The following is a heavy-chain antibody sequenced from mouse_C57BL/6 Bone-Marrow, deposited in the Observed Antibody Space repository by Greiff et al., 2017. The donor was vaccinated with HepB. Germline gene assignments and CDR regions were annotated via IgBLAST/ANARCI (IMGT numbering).Heavy chain of an antibody. V-gene: IGHV2-2*01. CDR2: IWGGGST. CDR1: GFSLTSYG. CDR3: AGGGAWFAY. Sequence: VQLQESGPGLVQPSQSLSITCTVSGFSLTSYGVHWVRQSPGKGLEWLGVIWGGGSTDYNAAFISRLSISKDNSKSQVFFKMNSLQADDTAIYYCAGGGAWFAYWGQGTLVTVSA. J-gene: IGHJ3*01.